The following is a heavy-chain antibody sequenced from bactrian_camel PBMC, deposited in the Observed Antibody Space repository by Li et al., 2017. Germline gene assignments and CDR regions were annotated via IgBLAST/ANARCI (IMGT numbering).Heavy chain of an antibody. CDR3: AAKGELDCYSGSSWPYNY. Sequence: VQLVESGGGSVQAGGSLTISCAFSGYTSSSYCLAWFRRAPGQEREGVAAIDGDGSRSYADSVKGRFTISQDNAKNTLYLQMNSLKPEDTAMYYCAAKGELDCYSGSSWPYNYWGQGTQVTVS. CDR1: GYTSSSYC. D-gene: IGHD3*01. V-gene: IGHV3S42*01. J-gene: IGHJ4*01. CDR2: IDGDGSR.